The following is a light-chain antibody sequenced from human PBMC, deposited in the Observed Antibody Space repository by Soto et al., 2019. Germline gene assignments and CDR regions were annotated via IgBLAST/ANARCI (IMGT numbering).Light chain of an antibody. Sequence: EIVLTQSPGTLSLPPGERATLSCRASQSVSSSYLAWYQQKPGQAPRLLIYGASSRATGIPDRFSGGGSGTDFTLTISRLEPEDFAVYYCQQYGSSQTFGQGTKLEIK. J-gene: IGKJ2*01. CDR3: QQYGSSQT. CDR2: GAS. CDR1: QSVSSSY. V-gene: IGKV3-20*01.